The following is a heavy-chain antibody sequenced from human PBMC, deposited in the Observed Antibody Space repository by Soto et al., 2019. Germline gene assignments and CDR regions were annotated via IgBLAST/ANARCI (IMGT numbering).Heavy chain of an antibody. CDR3: ARKGLQDAFDI. CDR2: IDPSDSQT. Sequence: RGESLKISCKGSGYSFAGYWITWVRQKPGKGLEWMGRIDPSDSQTYYSPSFRGHVTISVTKSITTVFLQWSSLRASDTAMYYCARKGLQDAFDIWGQGTMVTVSS. CDR1: GYSFAGYW. J-gene: IGHJ3*02. V-gene: IGHV5-10-1*01. D-gene: IGHD5-12*01.